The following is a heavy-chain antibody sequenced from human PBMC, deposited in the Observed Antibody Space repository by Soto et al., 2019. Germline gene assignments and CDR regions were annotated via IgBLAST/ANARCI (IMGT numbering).Heavy chain of an antibody. D-gene: IGHD3-22*01. CDR3: AKEVDDYYDSSHNLDS. Sequence: WWSLRLSCSASVFTFTNYAMNWVRQAPGKGLEWVSTISASARNTYYADSVKGRFTISRDNSKNMLYMQMNSLRAEDTAVYYCAKEVDDYYDSSHNLDSWGQGTLVTVSS. J-gene: IGHJ4*02. CDR2: ISASARNT. CDR1: VFTFTNYA. V-gene: IGHV3-23*01.